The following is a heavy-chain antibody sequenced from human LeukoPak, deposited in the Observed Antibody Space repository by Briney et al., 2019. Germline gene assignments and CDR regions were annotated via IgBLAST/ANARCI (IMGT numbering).Heavy chain of an antibody. CDR1: GGSISSGSYY. J-gene: IGHJ4*02. CDR2: IHTSGST. V-gene: IGHV4-61*02. Sequence: PSQTLSLTCTVSGGSISSGSYYWSWIRQPAGKGLEWIGRIHTSGSTYYNPSLKSRVTISVDTSKNQFSLKLSSVTAADTAVYYCARLPVDTAMAHDYWGQGTLVTVSS. CDR3: ARLPVDTAMAHDY. D-gene: IGHD5-18*01.